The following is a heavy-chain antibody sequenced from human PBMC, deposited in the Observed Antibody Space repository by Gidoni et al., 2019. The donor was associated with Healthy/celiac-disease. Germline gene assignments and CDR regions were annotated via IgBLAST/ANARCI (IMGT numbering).Heavy chain of an antibody. D-gene: IGHD1-26*01. Sequence: QLQLQESGPGLVKPSETLSLTCTVSGGSISSSSYYWGWIRQPPGKGLEWIGSIYYSGSTYYNPSLKSRVTISVDTSKNQFSLKLSSVTAADTAVYYCARQGLSYSGSYGYWGQGTLVTVSS. V-gene: IGHV4-39*01. J-gene: IGHJ4*02. CDR3: ARQGLSYSGSYGY. CDR2: IYYSGST. CDR1: GGSISSSSYY.